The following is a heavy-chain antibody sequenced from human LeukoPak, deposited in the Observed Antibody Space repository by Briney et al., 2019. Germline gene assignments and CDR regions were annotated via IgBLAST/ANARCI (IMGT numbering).Heavy chain of an antibody. J-gene: IGHJ6*04. CDR1: GGSISSYY. CDR2: IYYSGST. Sequence: SETLSLTCTVSGGSISSYYWSWIRQPPGKGLEWIGYIYYSGSTNYNPSLKSRVTISVDTSKNQFSLKLCSVTAADTAVYYCARVNFDWLSADYYGMDVWGKGTTVTVSS. D-gene: IGHD3-9*01. CDR3: ARVNFDWLSADYYGMDV. V-gene: IGHV4-59*01.